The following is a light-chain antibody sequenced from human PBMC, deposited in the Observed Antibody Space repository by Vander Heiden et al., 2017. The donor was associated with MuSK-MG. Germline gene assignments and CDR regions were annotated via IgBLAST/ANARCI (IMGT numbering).Light chain of an antibody. Sequence: QSALTQPRSVSGSPGQSVTISCTGTSSDVGGYNYVSWDQQHPGKAPKVMIYDVSKRPSGVPDRFSGSKSGNTASLTISGLQAEDEADYYCCSYAASYTLVFGGGTKLTVL. CDR1: SSDVGGYNY. V-gene: IGLV2-11*01. J-gene: IGLJ2*01. CDR3: CSYAASYTLV. CDR2: DVS.